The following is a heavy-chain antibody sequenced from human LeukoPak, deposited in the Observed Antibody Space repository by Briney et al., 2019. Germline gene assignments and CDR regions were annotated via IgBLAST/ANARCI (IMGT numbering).Heavy chain of an antibody. CDR1: GFTFSSYA. CDR2: ISYDGSNK. D-gene: IGHD3-22*01. CDR3: NTGPLRISMIVIDS. V-gene: IGHV3-30*04. Sequence: GGSLRLSCAASGFTFSSYAMHWVRQAPGKGLEWVAVISYDGSNKYYADSVKGRFTISRDNSKNTLYLQMNSLQTEDTAVYYCNTGPLRISMIVIDSWGQGTLVTVSS. J-gene: IGHJ4*02.